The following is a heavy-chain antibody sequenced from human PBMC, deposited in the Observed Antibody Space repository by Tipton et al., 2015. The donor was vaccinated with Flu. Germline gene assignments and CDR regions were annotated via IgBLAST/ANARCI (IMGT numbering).Heavy chain of an antibody. J-gene: IGHJ4*02. D-gene: IGHD2-15*01. CDR1: GSYV. CDR2: ISQDGNSR. V-gene: IGHV3-30*14. CDR3: ARDTSYCSGGSCDY. Sequence: RSLRLSCPTSGSYVMHWVRQAPGKGLEWVAAISQDGNSRYYGDSVKGRFTISRDNSKNTLYLQMNSLRVEDTAVYYCARDTSYCSGGSCDYWGQGTLVTVSS.